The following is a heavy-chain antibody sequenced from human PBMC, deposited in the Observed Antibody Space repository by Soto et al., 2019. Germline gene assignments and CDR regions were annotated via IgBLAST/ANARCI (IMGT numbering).Heavy chain of an antibody. J-gene: IGHJ6*03. V-gene: IGHV3-66*01. CDR2: IQSGGTT. D-gene: IGHD2-15*01. Sequence: EVQLVESGGGLVQPGGSLSLSCAASGFTVSSKYMSWVRQAPGKGLEWVSLIQSGGTTYYADSVKGRFTISRDRSKNMLHLQRDSLRAEYTAVHYWARDDILCSGGRCYGVPMDVWCKGTAVSVSS. CDR3: ARDDILCSGGRCYGVPMDV. CDR1: GFTVSSKY.